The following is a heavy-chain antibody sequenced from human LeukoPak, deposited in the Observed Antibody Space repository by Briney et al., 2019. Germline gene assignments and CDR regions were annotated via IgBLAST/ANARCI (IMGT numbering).Heavy chain of an antibody. J-gene: IGHJ6*02. Sequence: PGGSLRLSCAAFGFTFSSYAMHGVRKAPGKGLEWVAVISYDGSNKYYADSVKGRFTISRDNSKITLYLQMNSLRAEDTAVYYCARDSPAYCSGGSCFSGGMDVWGQGTTVTVSS. CDR3: ARDSPAYCSGGSCFSGGMDV. V-gene: IGHV3-30-3*01. CDR1: GFTFSSYA. D-gene: IGHD2-15*01. CDR2: ISYDGSNK.